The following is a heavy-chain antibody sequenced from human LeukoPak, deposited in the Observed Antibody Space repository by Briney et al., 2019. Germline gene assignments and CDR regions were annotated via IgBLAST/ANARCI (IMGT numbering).Heavy chain of an antibody. D-gene: IGHD6-13*01. J-gene: IGHJ4*02. Sequence: PGGSLRLSCAASGFTFSDYWMSWVRQAPGKGLEWVANIKQDGSAKYYADSVKGRFTISRDNAKNSLYLQMNSLRAEDTAVYYCARETPGYSSSWFHPPIYWGQGTLVTVSS. CDR1: GFTFSDYW. CDR2: IKQDGSAK. CDR3: ARETPGYSSSWFHPPIY. V-gene: IGHV3-7*01.